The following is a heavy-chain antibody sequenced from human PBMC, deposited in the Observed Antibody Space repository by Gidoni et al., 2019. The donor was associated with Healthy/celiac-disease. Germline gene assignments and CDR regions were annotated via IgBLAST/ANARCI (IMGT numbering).Heavy chain of an antibody. D-gene: IGHD3-22*01. CDR2: ISGNSGSI. V-gene: IGHV3-9*01. CDR3: AKDVGGVHYDSSGYYVY. CDR1: VFTFAAYA. J-gene: IGHJ4*02. Sequence: EVQLVESGGGLVQPGRSLRLSCAASVFTFAAYAMHWVRQAPGKGLEWGSGISGNSGSIGYADSVKGRFTISRDNAKNSLYLQMNSLRAEDTALYYCAKDVGGVHYDSSGYYVYWGQGTLVTVSS.